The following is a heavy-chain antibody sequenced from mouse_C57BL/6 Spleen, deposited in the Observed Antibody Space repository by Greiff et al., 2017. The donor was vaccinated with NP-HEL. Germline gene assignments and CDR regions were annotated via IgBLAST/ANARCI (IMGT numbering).Heavy chain of an antibody. V-gene: IGHV1-22*01. CDR3: ARWVYYGSSTYWDFDV. CDR1: GYTFTDYN. CDR2: INPNNGGT. Sequence: VQLQQSGPELVKPGASVKMSCKASGYTFTDYNMHWVKQSHGKSLEWIGYINPNNGGTSYNQKFKGTATLTVNTSSSTAYMGLRSMTSWDSAVYDCARWVYYGSSTYWDFDVWGTGTTVTVSS. J-gene: IGHJ1*03. D-gene: IGHD1-1*01.